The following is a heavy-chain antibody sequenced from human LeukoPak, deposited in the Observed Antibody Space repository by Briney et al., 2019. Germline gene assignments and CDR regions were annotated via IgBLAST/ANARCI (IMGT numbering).Heavy chain of an antibody. D-gene: IGHD2-8*01. CDR2: IYYSGRT. J-gene: IGHJ4*02. CDR1: GGSLSSYY. Sequence: SETLSLTCTVSGGSLSSYYWSWIRQPPGTALEWIGYIYYSGRTKYSPSLKSRVTISVDTSKNQFSLKLSSVTAADTAVYYCARVKRPYYYFDYWGQGTLVTVSS. CDR3: ARVKRPYYYFDY. V-gene: IGHV4-59*01.